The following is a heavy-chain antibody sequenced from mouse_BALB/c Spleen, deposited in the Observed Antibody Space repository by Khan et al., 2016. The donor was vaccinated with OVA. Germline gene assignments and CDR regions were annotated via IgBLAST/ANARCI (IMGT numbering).Heavy chain of an antibody. V-gene: IGHV3-2*02. CDR1: GYSITSDYA. Sequence: EVQLQESGPGLVKPSQSLSLTCTVTGYSITSDYAWNWIRQFPGNKLGWMGFISYSGNTKYNPSLKSRFSITRDTSKNQFFLQLNSVTTEDTTTYYCARVYGGDFDYWGQGTSLTVSS. J-gene: IGHJ2*02. CDR3: ARVYGGDFDY. D-gene: IGHD1-1*01. CDR2: ISYSGNT.